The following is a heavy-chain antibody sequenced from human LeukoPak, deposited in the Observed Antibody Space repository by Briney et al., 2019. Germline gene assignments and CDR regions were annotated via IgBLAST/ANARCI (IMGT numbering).Heavy chain of an antibody. D-gene: IGHD6-13*01. V-gene: IGHV3-20*04. CDR2: INWNGGST. Sequence: GGSLRLSCAASGFTFSSYGMSWVRQAPGKGLEWVSGINWNGGSTGYADSVKGRFTISRDNAKNSLYLQMNSLRAEDTALYYCARDYSSSPKIYYMDVWGKGTTVTVSS. J-gene: IGHJ6*03. CDR3: ARDYSSSPKIYYMDV. CDR1: GFTFSSYG.